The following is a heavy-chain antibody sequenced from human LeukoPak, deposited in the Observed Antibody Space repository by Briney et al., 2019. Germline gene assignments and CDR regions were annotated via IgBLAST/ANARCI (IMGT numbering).Heavy chain of an antibody. CDR1: GGSISSHY. J-gene: IGHJ4*02. CDR3: ARDSSGYDY. V-gene: IGHV4-59*11. CDR2: IYYSGST. Sequence: SETLSLTCTVSGGSISSHYWSWIRQPPGKGLEWIGYIYYSGSTNYNPSLKSRGTISVDTSKNQFSLKLSSVTAADTAVYYCARDSSGYDYWGQGTLVTVSS. D-gene: IGHD3-22*01.